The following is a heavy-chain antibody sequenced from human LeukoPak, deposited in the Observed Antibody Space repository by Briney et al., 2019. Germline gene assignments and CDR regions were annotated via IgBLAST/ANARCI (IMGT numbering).Heavy chain of an antibody. J-gene: IGHJ4*02. V-gene: IGHV4-61*02. CDR2: IYTSGRT. CDR1: GGSISSGSYY. CDR3: ARALYSYGPLYFDY. Sequence: KSSQTLSLTCAVSGGSISSGSYYWSWIRQPAGKGLEWIGRIYTSGRTNYNPSLKSRVTISLDTSKNQFSLKLSSVTAADTAVYYCARALYSYGPLYFDYWGQGTLVTVSS. D-gene: IGHD5-18*01.